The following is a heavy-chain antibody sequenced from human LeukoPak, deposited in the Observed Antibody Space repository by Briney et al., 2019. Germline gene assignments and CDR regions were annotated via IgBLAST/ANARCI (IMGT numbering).Heavy chain of an antibody. CDR3: ARRTQWFGELRTFDY. CDR2: IYHSGST. Sequence: SETLSLTCTVSGGSISSDGYYWSWIRQPPGKGLEWIGYIYHSGSTYYNPSLKSRVTISVDRSKNQFSLKLTPLTAADTAVYYCARRTQWFGELRTFDYWGQGTLVTVSS. V-gene: IGHV4-30-2*01. D-gene: IGHD3-10*01. J-gene: IGHJ4*02. CDR1: GGSISSDGYY.